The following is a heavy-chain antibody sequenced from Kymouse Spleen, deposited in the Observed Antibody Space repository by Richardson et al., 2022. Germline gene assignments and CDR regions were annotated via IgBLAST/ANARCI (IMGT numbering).Heavy chain of an antibody. J-gene: IGHJ4*02. Sequence: QVQLQESGPGLVKPSETLSLTCTVSGGSVSSGSYYWSWIRQPPGKGLEWIGYIYYSGSTNYNPSLKSRVTISVDTSKNQFSLKLSSVTAADTAVYYCARLVRGVIITSSPFDYWGQGTLVTVSS. CDR3: ARLVRGVIITSSPFDY. V-gene: IGHV4-61*01. D-gene: IGHD3-10*01. CDR1: GGSVSSGSYY. CDR2: IYYSGST.